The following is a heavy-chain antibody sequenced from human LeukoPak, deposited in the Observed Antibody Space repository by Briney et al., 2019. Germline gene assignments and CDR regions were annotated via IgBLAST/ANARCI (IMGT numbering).Heavy chain of an antibody. CDR3: ARLKGGSRSSGDY. J-gene: IGHJ4*02. Sequence: GGSLRLSCAASGFTFSNAWMSWVRQAPGKGLEWVSVIYTAGSTHYADSVKGRFTISRDNSKNTVYLQMNGLRAEDTAVYYCARLKGGSRSSGDYWGQGTLVTVSS. CDR1: GFTFSNAW. V-gene: IGHV3-66*04. CDR2: IYTAGST. D-gene: IGHD1-26*01.